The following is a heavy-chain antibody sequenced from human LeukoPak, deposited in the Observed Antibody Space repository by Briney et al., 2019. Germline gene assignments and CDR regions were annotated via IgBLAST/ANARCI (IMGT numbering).Heavy chain of an antibody. J-gene: IGHJ4*02. D-gene: IGHD5-18*01. CDR1: GGTFISYA. V-gene: IGHV1-69*06. CDR2: IIPIFGTA. CDR3: ARRTQLGIDYFDY. Sequence: SVKVSCKASGGTFISYAISWVRQAPGQGLEWMGGIIPIFGTANYAQKFQGRVTITADKSTSTAYMELSSLRSEDTAVYYCARRTQLGIDYFDYWGQGTLVTVSS.